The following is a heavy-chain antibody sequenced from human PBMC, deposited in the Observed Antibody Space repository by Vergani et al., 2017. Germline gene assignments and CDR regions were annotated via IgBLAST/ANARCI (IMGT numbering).Heavy chain of an antibody. CDR1: GGSTSSGGYS. Sequence: LQLQESGPGLVKPSQTLSLTSAVSGGSTSSGGYSWSWIRQPPGKGLEWIGYIYHSGSTYYNPSIKSRVTISVDRSKNQFSLKLSSVTAADTAVYYCARLSRANYYYYMDVWGKGTTVTVSS. D-gene: IGHD1-26*01. CDR3: ARLSRANYYYYMDV. CDR2: IYHSGST. J-gene: IGHJ6*03. V-gene: IGHV4-30-2*01.